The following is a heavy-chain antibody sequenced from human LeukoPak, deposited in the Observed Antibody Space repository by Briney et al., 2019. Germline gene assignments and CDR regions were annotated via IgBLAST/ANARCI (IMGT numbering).Heavy chain of an antibody. Sequence: GGSLRLSCAASGFTFSSYQMNWVRQAPGKGLEWVSYISSSGSTIYYADSVKGRFTISRDNAKNSLYLQMNSLRAEDTAVYYCARDSRTPGYSYGPRLDYWGQGTLVTVSS. V-gene: IGHV3-48*03. CDR1: GFTFSSYQ. D-gene: IGHD5-18*01. CDR3: ARDSRTPGYSYGPRLDY. J-gene: IGHJ4*02. CDR2: ISSSGSTI.